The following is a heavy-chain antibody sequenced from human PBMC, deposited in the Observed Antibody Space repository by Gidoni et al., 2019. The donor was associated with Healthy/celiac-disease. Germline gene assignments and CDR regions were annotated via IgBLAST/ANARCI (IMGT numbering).Heavy chain of an antibody. CDR1: GFTFSSYG. V-gene: IGHV3-33*01. CDR3: ARDLATASPDY. J-gene: IGHJ4*02. Sequence: QVQLVESGGGVVQPGRSLRLSCAASGFTFSSYGMHWVRQAPGKGLEWVAVIWYDGSNKYYADSVKGRFTISRDNSKNTLYLQMNSLRAEDTAVYYCARDLATASPDYWGQGTLVTVSS. CDR2: IWYDGSNK. D-gene: IGHD6-25*01.